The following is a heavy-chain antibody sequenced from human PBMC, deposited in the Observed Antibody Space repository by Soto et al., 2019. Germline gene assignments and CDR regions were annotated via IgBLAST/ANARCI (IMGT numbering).Heavy chain of an antibody. CDR3: ARAPVHSHGLLEY. CDR2: ISYDGSNK. CDR1: GFTFSSYG. Sequence: GGSLRLSCAASGFTFSSYGVHWVRQAPGKGLEWVAVISYDGSNKYYADSVKGRFTISRDNSKNTLYLQMNSLRAEDTVVYYYARAPVHSHGLLEYWGQGTLVTVST. V-gene: IGHV3-30*03. J-gene: IGHJ4*02. D-gene: IGHD5-18*01.